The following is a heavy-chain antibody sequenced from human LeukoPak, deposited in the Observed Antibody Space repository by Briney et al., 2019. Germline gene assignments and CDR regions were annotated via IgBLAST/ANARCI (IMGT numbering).Heavy chain of an antibody. CDR1: GFTFRNYV. CDR3: AKGAYDYIEIAYFDY. Sequence: GGSLRLSCAASGFTFRNYVMNWVRQAPGKGLEWVSAIGGTDGTTFYAAFVKGRFTISRDNSRNTLYLQMNSLRAEDTAVYYCAKGAYDYIEIAYFDYWGQGSLVTVSS. CDR2: IGGTDGTT. D-gene: IGHD5-12*01. V-gene: IGHV3-23*01. J-gene: IGHJ4*02.